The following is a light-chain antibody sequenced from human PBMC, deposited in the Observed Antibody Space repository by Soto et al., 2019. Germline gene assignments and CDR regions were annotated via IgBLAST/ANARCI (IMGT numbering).Light chain of an antibody. CDR1: QSIGDS. CDR3: QQYNGYSRT. CDR2: DVS. Sequence: IEVTQSPSTLSASVGDRVTITWRASQSIGDSLAWYQQKPGKAPYLLISDVSSLERGVPSRFSGSGSGTEFTLTISSMQPDDFATFYCQQYNGYSRTFGQGTKV. V-gene: IGKV1-5*01. J-gene: IGKJ1*01.